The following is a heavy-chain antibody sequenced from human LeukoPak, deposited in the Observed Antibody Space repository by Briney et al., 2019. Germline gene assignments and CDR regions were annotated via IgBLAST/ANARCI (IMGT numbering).Heavy chain of an antibody. CDR1: GGTFSSYA. V-gene: IGHV1-69*13. D-gene: IGHD3-3*01. J-gene: IGHJ3*02. CDR3: ARSITIFGVVNYAFDI. CDR2: IIPIFGTA. Sequence: ASVKVSCKASGGTFSSYAISWVRQAPGQGLEWMGGIIPIFGTANYAQKFQGRVTITADESTSTAYMELSSLRSEDTAVYYCARSITIFGVVNYAFDIWGQGTMVTVSS.